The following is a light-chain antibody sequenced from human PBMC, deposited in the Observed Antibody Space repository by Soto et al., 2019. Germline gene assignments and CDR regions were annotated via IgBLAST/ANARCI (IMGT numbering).Light chain of an antibody. J-gene: IGLJ2*01. V-gene: IGLV2-8*01. Sequence: QSVLTQPPSASGSPGQSVTISCTGTSSDVGGYNYVSWYQHHPGKGPKLMIYEVSKRTSGVPDRFSGSKSGNTASLTVSGLQAEDEADYYCSSFAGSNTVFGGGTK. CDR2: EVS. CDR1: SSDVGGYNY. CDR3: SSFAGSNTV.